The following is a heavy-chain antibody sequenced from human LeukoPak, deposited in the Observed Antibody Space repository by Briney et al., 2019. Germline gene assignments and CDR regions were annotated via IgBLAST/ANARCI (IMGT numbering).Heavy chain of an antibody. J-gene: IGHJ5*02. D-gene: IGHD6-13*01. CDR1: GGSFSGYY. Sequence: PSETLSLTCAVYGGSFSGYYWSWIRQPPGKGLEWIGETNHSGSTNYNPSLKSRVTISVDTSKNQFSLKLSSVTAADTAVYYCAKGVAAAEIDPWGQGTLVTVSS. V-gene: IGHV4-34*01. CDR2: TNHSGST. CDR3: AKGVAAAEIDP.